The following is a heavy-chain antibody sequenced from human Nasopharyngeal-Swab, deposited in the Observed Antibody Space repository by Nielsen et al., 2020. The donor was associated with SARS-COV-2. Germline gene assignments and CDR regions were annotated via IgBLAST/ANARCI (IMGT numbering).Heavy chain of an antibody. CDR1: GYTFTSYY. CDR2: INPSGGST. D-gene: IGHD6-13*01. V-gene: IGHV1-46*01. Sequence: ASVKVSCKASGYTFTSYYMHWVRQAPGQGLEWMGIINPSGGSTSYAQKFQGRVTMTRDTSASTAYMELSSLRSEDTAVYYCARERLAAADRYGMDVWGQGTTVTVSS. CDR3: ARERLAAADRYGMDV. J-gene: IGHJ6*02.